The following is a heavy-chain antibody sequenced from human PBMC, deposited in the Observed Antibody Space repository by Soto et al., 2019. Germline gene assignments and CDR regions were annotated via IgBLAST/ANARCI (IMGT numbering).Heavy chain of an antibody. Sequence: QVQLVQSGAEVKKPGASVTVSCKASGYTFTSYGINWVRQAPGQGLEWMGWISAYNGNKKYAQKGQGRVTMTTDTSASTAYMELRSLRYDDTAVYYGAREPNDFDYWGQGTLVTVSS. CDR1: GYTFTSYG. CDR2: ISAYNGNK. D-gene: IGHD7-27*01. CDR3: AREPNDFDY. V-gene: IGHV1-18*01. J-gene: IGHJ4*02.